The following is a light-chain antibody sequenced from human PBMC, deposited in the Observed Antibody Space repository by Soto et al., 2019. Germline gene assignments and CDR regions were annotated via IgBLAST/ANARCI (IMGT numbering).Light chain of an antibody. J-gene: IGLJ3*02. Sequence: QSALTQPRSVSGSPGQSVTISCSGTSSDVGAYNYVSWYQHHPGKAPKLIIYDVTKRPSGVPDRFSGSKSGNTASLTISGLQAEFEADYYCCSYAGSSWVFGGGTKVTVL. CDR2: DVT. CDR1: SSDVGAYNY. V-gene: IGLV2-11*01. CDR3: CSYAGSSWV.